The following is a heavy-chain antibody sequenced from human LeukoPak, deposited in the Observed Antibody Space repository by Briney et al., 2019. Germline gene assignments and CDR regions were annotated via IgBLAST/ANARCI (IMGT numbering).Heavy chain of an antibody. V-gene: IGHV4-59*12. J-gene: IGHJ4*02. D-gene: IGHD2-2*03. CDR2: IYYSWST. CDR1: GGSISSYY. Sequence: SETLSLTCTVSGGSISSYYWSWIRQPPGKGLEWIGYIYYSWSTYYNPSLKSRVTISVDTSKNQFSLKLSSVTAADTAVYYCAKDGYCSSTTCYSTNFDYWGQGSLVTVSS. CDR3: AKDGYCSSTTCYSTNFDY.